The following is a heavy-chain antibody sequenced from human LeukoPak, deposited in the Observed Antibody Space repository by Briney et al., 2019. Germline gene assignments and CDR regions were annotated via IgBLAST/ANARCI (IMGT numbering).Heavy chain of an antibody. J-gene: IGHJ4*02. V-gene: IGHV4-38-2*02. Sequence: ASETLSLTCSVSDYSISSGYYWGWIRQPPGKGLEWIGSIYHTGSTYYNPSLKSRVTMSVDTSKNQFSLKLSSVTAADTAVYYCATPLPNYDILTGSNYYFDYWGQGTLVTVSS. CDR2: IYHTGST. CDR3: ATPLPNYDILTGSNYYFDY. CDR1: DYSISSGYY. D-gene: IGHD3-9*01.